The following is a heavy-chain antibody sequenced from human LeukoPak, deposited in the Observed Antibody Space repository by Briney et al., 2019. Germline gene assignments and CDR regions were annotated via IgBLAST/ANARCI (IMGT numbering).Heavy chain of an antibody. CDR1: GASIRDSSYY. V-gene: IGHV4-39*01. Sequence: SETLSLTCSASGASIRDSSYYWALIHQPPGKGLEWIGSIYYSGSTYYNPSLQSRLTMSVDTSKNQFSLNLRSVTAADTAIYYCARQVATIYHGFDIWGQGTMITISS. J-gene: IGHJ3*02. CDR3: ARQVATIYHGFDI. CDR2: IYYSGST. D-gene: IGHD5-12*01.